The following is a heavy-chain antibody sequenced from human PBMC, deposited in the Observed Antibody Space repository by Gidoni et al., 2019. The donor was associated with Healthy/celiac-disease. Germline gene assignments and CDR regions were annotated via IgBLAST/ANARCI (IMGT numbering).Heavy chain of an antibody. D-gene: IGHD2-15*01. CDR3: ARGYCSGGSCPPAGYYYMDV. CDR1: GGTFSSYA. V-gene: IGHV1-69*01. CDR2: IIPIFGTA. Sequence: QVPLVQSGAEVKKTGSAVKVSCKASGGTFSSYAISWVRQAPGPGLEWMGGIIPIFGTANDAQTCQGRVTITAVESTSTAYMELSSLRSEDTAVYYCARGYCSGGSCPPAGYYYMDVWGKGTTVTVAS. J-gene: IGHJ6*03.